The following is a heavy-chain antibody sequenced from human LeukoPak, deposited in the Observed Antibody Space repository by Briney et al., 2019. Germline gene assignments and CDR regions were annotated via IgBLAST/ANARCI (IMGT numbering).Heavy chain of an antibody. V-gene: IGHV4-38-2*01. Sequence: SETLSLTCAVSGYSISSGFYWGWIRQHPGKGLEWIGNVFHSGTTYYNPSLKSRVTISVDTSKNQFSLKLTSVTAADTALYYCARCSYSYYYMDVWGKGTTVTVSS. CDR3: ARCSYSYYYMDV. D-gene: IGHD2-21*01. CDR1: GYSISSGFY. CDR2: VFHSGTT. J-gene: IGHJ6*03.